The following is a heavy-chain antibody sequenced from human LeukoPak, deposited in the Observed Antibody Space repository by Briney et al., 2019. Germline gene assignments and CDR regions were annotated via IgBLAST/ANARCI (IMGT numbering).Heavy chain of an antibody. J-gene: IGHJ4*02. CDR3: ARHMVY. D-gene: IGHD3-10*01. CDR2: IYYSGST. Sequence: PSETLSLTCTVSGGSISSYYWSWIRQPAGKGLEWIGSIYYSGSTYYNPSLKSRVTISVDTSKNQFSLKLSSVTAADTAVYYCARHMVYWGQGTLVTVSS. CDR1: GGSISSYY. V-gene: IGHV4-59*05.